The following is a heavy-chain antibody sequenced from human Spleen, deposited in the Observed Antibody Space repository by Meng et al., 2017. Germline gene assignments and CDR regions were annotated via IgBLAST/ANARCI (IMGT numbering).Heavy chain of an antibody. CDR1: GYTFTSYG. V-gene: IGHV1-2*06. J-gene: IGHJ4*02. D-gene: IGHD6-13*01. CDR2: IDPKSDNT. CDR3: ARDEDISAAGYLLGDF. Sequence: QVQLVQSGAEVKKPGASVKVSCKASGYTFTSYGISWVRQAPGQGLEWMGRIDPKSDNTQYAQKFQGRVTMTRDTSISTAYMELSGLRSDDTAVYYCARDEDISAAGYLLGDFWGQGTLVTVSS.